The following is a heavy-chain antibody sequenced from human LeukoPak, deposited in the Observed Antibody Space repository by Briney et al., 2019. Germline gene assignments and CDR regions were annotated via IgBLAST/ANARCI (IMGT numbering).Heavy chain of an antibody. CDR3: ARVPVSGPGARFDY. V-gene: IGHV1-18*01. D-gene: IGHD4-11*01. Sequence: ASVKVSCKASGYTFTSYGISWVRQAPGQGPEWMGWISAYNVNTNDAQKLQGRVTMTTDASTTTAYMELRSLRSDDTAVYYCARVPVSGPGARFDYWGQGTLVTVSS. CDR2: ISAYNVNT. CDR1: GYTFTSYG. J-gene: IGHJ4*02.